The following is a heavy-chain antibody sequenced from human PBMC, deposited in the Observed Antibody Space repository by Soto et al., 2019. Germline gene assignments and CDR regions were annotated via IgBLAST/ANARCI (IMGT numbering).Heavy chain of an antibody. CDR1: GGSISSSGHY. D-gene: IGHD2-15*01. Sequence: SETLSLTCTVSGGSISSSGHYWGWVRQPPGKGLEWIGTIHYSGDAYYNPSLKSRVSISVDTSKSQFSLKLNSVTAADTALYYCSRQDCSGGSCYYYGMDVWGQGTTGTFSS. J-gene: IGHJ6*02. CDR3: SRQDCSGGSCYYYGMDV. CDR2: IHYSGDA. V-gene: IGHV4-39*01.